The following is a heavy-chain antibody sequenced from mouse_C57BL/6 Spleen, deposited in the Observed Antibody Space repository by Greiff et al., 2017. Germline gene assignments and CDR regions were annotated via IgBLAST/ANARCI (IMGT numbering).Heavy chain of an antibody. Sequence: QVQLQQPGAELVKPGASVQMSCKASGYTFTSYWITWVKQRPGQGLEWIGDIYPGSGSTNYNEKFKSKATLTVDTSSSTAYMQLSSLTSEDSAVYYCARGDYYGSSDWYFEVWGTGTTVTVSS. D-gene: IGHD1-1*01. J-gene: IGHJ1*03. V-gene: IGHV1-55*01. CDR1: GYTFTSYW. CDR3: ARGDYYGSSDWYFEV. CDR2: IYPGSGST.